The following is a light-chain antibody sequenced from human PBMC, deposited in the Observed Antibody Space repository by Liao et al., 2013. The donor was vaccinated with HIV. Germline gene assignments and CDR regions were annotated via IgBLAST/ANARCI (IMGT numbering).Light chain of an antibody. V-gene: IGLV3-25*03. CDR2: QDS. CDR1: KLGDKY. Sequence: SYELTQPPSVSVSPGQTASITCSGDKLGDKYACWYQQKPGQSPVLVIYQDSKRPSGIPERFSGSSSGTTVTLTISGVQAEDEADYYCQSADSSGTYKVFGTGTKVTVL. CDR3: QSADSSGTYKV. J-gene: IGLJ1*01.